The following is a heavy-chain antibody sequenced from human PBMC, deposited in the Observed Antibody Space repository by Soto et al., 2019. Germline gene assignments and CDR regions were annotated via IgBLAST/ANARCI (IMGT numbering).Heavy chain of an antibody. V-gene: IGHV1-18*01. CDR2: LSAYNGNT. Sequence: QVQLVQSGAEVKKPGASVKVSCKASGYTFTSYGISWVRQAPGQGLEWMGWLSAYNGNTNYAQKLQGRVTMTTDTSTSTAYMELRSLRSDDTAVYYCARQVGYCSGGSCYRYDAFDIWGQGTMVTVSS. CDR1: GYTFTSYG. J-gene: IGHJ3*02. CDR3: ARQVGYCSGGSCYRYDAFDI. D-gene: IGHD2-15*01.